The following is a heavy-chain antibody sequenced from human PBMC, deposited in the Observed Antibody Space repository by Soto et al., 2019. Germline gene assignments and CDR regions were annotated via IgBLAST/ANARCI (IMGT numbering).Heavy chain of an antibody. CDR2: ISAYNGNT. Sequence: ASVKVSCKASGYTFTNYGITWVRQAPGQGLEWMGWISAYNGNTHYTQRLQGRVTMTTDTSTSTAHMGLRGLRSDDTAVYYCAGVRQLVGYFYYYMDVWGKGTTVTDSS. D-gene: IGHD6-6*01. CDR1: GYTFTNYG. CDR3: AGVRQLVGYFYYYMDV. V-gene: IGHV1-18*01. J-gene: IGHJ6*03.